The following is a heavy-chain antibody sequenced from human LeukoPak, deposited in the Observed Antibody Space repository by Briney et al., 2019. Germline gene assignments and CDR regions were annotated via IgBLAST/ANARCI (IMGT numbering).Heavy chain of an antibody. CDR1: GYTFTSCG. V-gene: IGHV1-8*02. Sequence: ASVKVSCKASGYTFTSCGINWVRQATGQGLEWMGWMNPNSGNTGYAQKFQGRVTMTRNTSISTAYMELSSLRSEDTAVYYCATGIHTAMVNKYWGQGTLVTVSS. D-gene: IGHD5-18*01. CDR3: ATGIHTAMVNKY. J-gene: IGHJ4*02. CDR2: MNPNSGNT.